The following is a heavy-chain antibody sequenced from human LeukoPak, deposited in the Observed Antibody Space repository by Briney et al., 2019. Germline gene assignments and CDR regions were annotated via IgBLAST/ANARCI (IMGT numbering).Heavy chain of an antibody. D-gene: IGHD3-10*01. V-gene: IGHV3-23*01. J-gene: IGHJ4*02. CDR3: AKLTYGSGTYGAFDY. CDR1: GFTFSTCG. CDR2: ISGSGSGT. Sequence: GGTLRLSCAASGFTFSTCGMSWVRQAPGKGLEWVSAISGSGSGTYYADSVKGRFTISRDNSKNTLYLQMNSLRAEDTAVYYFAKLTYGSGTYGAFDYWGQGTLVTVST.